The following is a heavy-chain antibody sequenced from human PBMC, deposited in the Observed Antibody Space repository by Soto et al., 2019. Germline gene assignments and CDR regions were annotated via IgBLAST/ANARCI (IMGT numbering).Heavy chain of an antibody. D-gene: IGHD4-17*01. CDR1: GGSISSDNCS. Sequence: QLQLQESGSGLVKPSQTLSLTCAVSGGSISSDNCSWSWIRQPPGKGLEWIGYIYHSGSTDYNPPLKRRASRSVDKSRNQFSLKLSSASAADTAVYFCARVPVTIGYGMDVWGQGTTVTVSS. CDR2: IYHSGST. V-gene: IGHV4-30-2*01. CDR3: ARVPVTIGYGMDV. J-gene: IGHJ6*02.